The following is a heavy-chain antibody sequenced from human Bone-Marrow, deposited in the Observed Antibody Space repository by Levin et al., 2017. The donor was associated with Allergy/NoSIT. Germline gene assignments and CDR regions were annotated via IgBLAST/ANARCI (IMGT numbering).Heavy chain of an antibody. V-gene: IGHV2-5*02. Sequence: NESGPTLVKPTQTLTLTCSFSGFSLTTSGVGVGWIRQPPGKALEWLAVIYWDDDKRYNPSLKNRLTIAKGTSNDVVVLVMTNMDPGDTATYYCAHRRPTGRPWDYGVFDIWGQGTTVSVSS. CDR3: AHRRPTGRPWDYGVFDI. CDR2: IYWDDDK. D-gene: IGHD3-16*01. J-gene: IGHJ3*02. CDR1: GFSLTTSGVG.